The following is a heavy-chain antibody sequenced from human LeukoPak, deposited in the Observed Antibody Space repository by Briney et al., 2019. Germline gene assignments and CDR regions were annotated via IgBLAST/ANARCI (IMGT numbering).Heavy chain of an antibody. V-gene: IGHV5-51*01. Sequence: GESLKISCKGSGYSFTSYWIAWVRQMPGKGLEWMGILYPGDSDTRYSPSFQGQVTISADRSITTAYLQWSSLKASDTAMYYCARLYLPYTSAWYGSAFDIWGQGTMVTVSS. D-gene: IGHD6-13*01. CDR3: ARLYLPYTSAWYGSAFDI. CDR2: LYPGDSDT. CDR1: GYSFTSYW. J-gene: IGHJ3*02.